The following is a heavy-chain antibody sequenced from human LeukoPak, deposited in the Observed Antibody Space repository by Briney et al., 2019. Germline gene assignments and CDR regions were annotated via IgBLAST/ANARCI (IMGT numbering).Heavy chain of an antibody. CDR2: IKEDGSEI. CDR3: ARGVYYFDY. Sequence: GGSLRLSCAAFGFMFSNYWMTWVRQAPGKGLEWVANIKEDGSEIYYVDSVKGRFTISRDNARNSLYLQMNSLRAEDTAVYYCARGVYYFDYWGQGILVTVSS. CDR1: GFMFSNYW. J-gene: IGHJ4*02. V-gene: IGHV3-7*01. D-gene: IGHD6-6*01.